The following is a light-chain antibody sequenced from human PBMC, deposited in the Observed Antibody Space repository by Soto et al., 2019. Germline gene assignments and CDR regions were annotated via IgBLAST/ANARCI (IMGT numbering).Light chain of an antibody. CDR3: QHFDNWPYT. CDR1: QSISSW. J-gene: IGKJ5*01. Sequence: DIQITQSPSTLSASVGDRVTITCRASQSISSWLAWYQQKPGKAPKLLIYDASSLESGVPSRFSGSGSGTEFTLTISXLQPDDFAVYYCQHFDNWPYTFGQGTRLEIK. CDR2: DAS. V-gene: IGKV1-5*01.